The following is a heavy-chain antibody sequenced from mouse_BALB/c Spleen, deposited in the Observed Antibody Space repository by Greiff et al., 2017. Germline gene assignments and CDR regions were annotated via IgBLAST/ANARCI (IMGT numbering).Heavy chain of an antibody. Sequence: VQLQESGPGLVAPSQSLSITCTVSGFSLTSYGVHWVRQPPGKGLEWLGVIWAGGSTNYNSALMSRLSISKDNSKSQVFLKMNSLQTDDTAMYYCARGLSGLRAMDYWGQGTSVTVSS. CDR2: IWAGGST. J-gene: IGHJ4*01. D-gene: IGHD3-3*01. CDR3: ARGLSGLRAMDY. CDR1: GFSLTSYG. V-gene: IGHV2-9*02.